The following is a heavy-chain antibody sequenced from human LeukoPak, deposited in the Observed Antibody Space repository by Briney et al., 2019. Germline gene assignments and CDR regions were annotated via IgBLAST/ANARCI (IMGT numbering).Heavy chain of an antibody. CDR3: ARLWGDCGGDCYSHDF. D-gene: IGHD2-21*02. J-gene: IGHJ4*02. CDR1: GFTFSGSV. CDR2: IRSKANSYAT. Sequence: GSLKLSCAASGFTFSGSVMHWVRQASGRGLEWVGRIRSKANSYATAYAASVKGRFTISRDDSKNTAHLQMNSLRTEDTAAYYCARLWGDCGGDCYSHDFWGQGTLVTVSS. V-gene: IGHV3-73*01.